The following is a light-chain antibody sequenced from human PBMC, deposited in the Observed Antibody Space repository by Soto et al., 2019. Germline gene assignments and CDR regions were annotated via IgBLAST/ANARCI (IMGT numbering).Light chain of an antibody. J-gene: IGKJ4*01. CDR3: QQGYTTTRS. CDR1: QSIGDY. Sequence: DIQMTQSPSSLSASVGDRVPITCRASQSIGDYVNWYQQRPGMAPKLLIYSASILQHGAPSRFSGTGSGTDFTLTISSLQPEDFATYYCQQGYTTTRSFGGGTRVEIK. CDR2: SAS. V-gene: IGKV1-39*01.